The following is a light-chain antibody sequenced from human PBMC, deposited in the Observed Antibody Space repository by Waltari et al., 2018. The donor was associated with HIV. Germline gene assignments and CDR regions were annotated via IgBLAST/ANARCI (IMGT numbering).Light chain of an antibody. Sequence: QSLLTQPPSVSATPGQRITISCTGNKSNIGAGHDVHWYRQLPGTAPRLLIFANSNRPSGVPDRNSGSMSPASASLAITGLQAEDEGYYYCQSSDIRLHGLWVFGGGTKVTVL. CDR3: QSSDIRLHGLWV. V-gene: IGLV1-40*01. CDR1: KSNIGAGHD. J-gene: IGLJ3*02. CDR2: ANS.